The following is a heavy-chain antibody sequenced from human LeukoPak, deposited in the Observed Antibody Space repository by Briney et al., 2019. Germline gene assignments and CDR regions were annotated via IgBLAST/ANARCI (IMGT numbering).Heavy chain of an antibody. CDR3: ARDRAWTSFDF. D-gene: IGHD1-1*01. V-gene: IGHV3-74*01. CDR2: IKNDGSST. Sequence: GGSLRLSCAASGFTFSNYWMHWVRQAPGKGLVWASRIKNDGSSTSYADSVKGRFTISRDNAKNTLYLQINSLRAEDTAVYYCARDRAWTSFDFWGQGTLLTVSS. CDR1: GFTFSNYW. J-gene: IGHJ4*02.